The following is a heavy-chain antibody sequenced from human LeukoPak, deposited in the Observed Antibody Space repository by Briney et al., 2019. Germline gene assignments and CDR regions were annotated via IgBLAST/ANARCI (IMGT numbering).Heavy chain of an antibody. CDR3: ARVYYYGSGSFSYWFDP. CDR2: MNPNSGNT. CDR1: GYTFTSYD. V-gene: IGHV1-8*01. Sequence: ASVKVSCKASGYTFTSYDINWVRQATGQGLEWMGWMNPNSGNTGYAQKFQGRVTMTRNTSISTAYMELSSLRSEDTAVYYCARVYYYGSGSFSYWFDPWGRGTLVTVSS. J-gene: IGHJ5*02. D-gene: IGHD3-10*01.